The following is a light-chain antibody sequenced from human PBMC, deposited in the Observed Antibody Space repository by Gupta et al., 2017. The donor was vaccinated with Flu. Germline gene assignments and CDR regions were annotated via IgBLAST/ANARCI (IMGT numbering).Light chain of an antibody. J-gene: IGKJ4*01. V-gene: IGKV3-15*01. CDR3: QQNNNWPLT. CDR1: QSVASN. Sequence: GQRATLSGRASQSVASNLVWYQQRPGQAPRLLIYGASIRATGIPARFSGRGSGTEFTLTISSLQSEDFAIYYCQQNNNWPLTFGGGTKVEIK. CDR2: GAS.